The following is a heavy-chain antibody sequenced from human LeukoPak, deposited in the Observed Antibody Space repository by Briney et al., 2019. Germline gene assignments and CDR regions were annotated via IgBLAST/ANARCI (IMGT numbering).Heavy chain of an antibody. V-gene: IGHV1-2*02. CDR3: ARGLEWLTRRHTWFDP. CDR2: INPHSGDT. CDR1: GYTFTNHY. J-gene: IGHJ5*02. D-gene: IGHD3-3*01. Sequence: ASVKVSCKASGYTFTNHYMHWVRQARGQGLEWMGWINPHSGDTNYAQKFQGRVIMTRDTSISTAYMELRSLRSDDTAVYYCARGLEWLTRRHTWFDPWGQGTLVTVSS.